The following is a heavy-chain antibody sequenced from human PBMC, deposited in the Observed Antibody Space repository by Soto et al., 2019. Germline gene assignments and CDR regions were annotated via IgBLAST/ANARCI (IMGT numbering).Heavy chain of an antibody. V-gene: IGHV3-30*03. CDR2: ISYDGSNK. CDR3: ASMVRGGNGGPWGAFDI. D-gene: IGHD3-10*01. CDR1: GFTFSSYG. Sequence: QVQLVESGGGVVQPGRSLRLSCAASGFTFSSYGMHWVRQAPGKGLEWVAVISYDGSNKYYADSVKGRFTISRDNSKNTLYLQMNSLRAEDTAVYYCASMVRGGNGGPWGAFDIWGQGTMVTVSS. J-gene: IGHJ3*02.